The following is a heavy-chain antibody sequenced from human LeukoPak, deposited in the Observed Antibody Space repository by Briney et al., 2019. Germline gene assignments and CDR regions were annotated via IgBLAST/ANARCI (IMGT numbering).Heavy chain of an antibody. Sequence: GGSLRLSCAASGFTFSSYCMSWVRQAPGKGLEWVANISQDGSEKYYVDSVKGRFTISRDNAKNSLYLQMNSLRAEDTAVYYCARAGQWLVQENWFDPWGQGTLVTVSS. J-gene: IGHJ5*02. CDR2: ISQDGSEK. V-gene: IGHV3-7*01. CDR1: GFTFSSYC. D-gene: IGHD6-19*01. CDR3: ARAGQWLVQENWFDP.